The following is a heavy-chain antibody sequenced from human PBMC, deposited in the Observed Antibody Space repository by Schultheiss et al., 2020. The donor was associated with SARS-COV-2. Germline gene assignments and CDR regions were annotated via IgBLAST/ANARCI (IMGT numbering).Heavy chain of an antibody. J-gene: IGHJ6*02. CDR1: GFTFSSYE. Sequence: GGSLRLSCAASGFTFSSYEMNWVRQASGKGLEWVGRIKSETDGGTIDYAAPVKGRFTISRDDSKNTLYLQMNSLRAEDTAVYYCARDILLFGYYYYGMDVWGQGTTVTVSS. D-gene: IGHD2-21*02. CDR2: IKSETDGGTI. V-gene: IGHV3-15*01. CDR3: ARDILLFGYYYYGMDV.